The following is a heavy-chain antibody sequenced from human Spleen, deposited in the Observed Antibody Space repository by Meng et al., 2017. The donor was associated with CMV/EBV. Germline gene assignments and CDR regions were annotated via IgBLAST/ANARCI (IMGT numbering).Heavy chain of an antibody. D-gene: IGHD1-7*01. CDR1: GGSFSGYY. V-gene: IGHV4-34*01. CDR3: ARGRITGTTMLGWFDP. Sequence: YGGSFSGYYWSWIRQPPGKGLEWIGEINYSGSTNYNPSLKSRVTISVDTSKNQFSLRLSSVTAADTAVYYCARGRITGTTMLGWFDPWGQGTLVTVSS. CDR2: INYSGST. J-gene: IGHJ5*02.